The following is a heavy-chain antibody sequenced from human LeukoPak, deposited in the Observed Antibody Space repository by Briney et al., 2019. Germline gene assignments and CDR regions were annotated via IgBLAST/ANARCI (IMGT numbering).Heavy chain of an antibody. D-gene: IGHD6-13*01. J-gene: IGHJ6*03. V-gene: IGHV4-39*01. CDR3: XTLSGYYYYMDV. CDR2: IYYSGSP. CDR1: GGSINWSSYY. Sequence: SETLSLTCTVSGGSINWSSYYWGWIRQPPGKGLEWIGSIYYSGSPYYNPSLKSRVTISVDTSKNQFSLNLNSVTAADTAVYXXXTLSGYYYYMDVWGKGTTVTVSS.